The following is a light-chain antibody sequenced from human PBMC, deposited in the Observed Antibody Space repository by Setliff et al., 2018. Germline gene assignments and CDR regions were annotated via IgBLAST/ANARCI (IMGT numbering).Light chain of an antibody. J-gene: IGLJ1*01. CDR1: SSDVGSYDF. V-gene: IGLV2-14*03. Sequence: QSVLTQPASVSGSPGQSITISCSGTSSDVGSYDFVSWYQQHAGKAPKLIIYGVSDRPSGVSSRFSGSKSGNTAYLTISGLQTEDEAEYYCNAYASDTTYVFGSGTKVTVL. CDR2: GVS. CDR3: NAYASDTTYV.